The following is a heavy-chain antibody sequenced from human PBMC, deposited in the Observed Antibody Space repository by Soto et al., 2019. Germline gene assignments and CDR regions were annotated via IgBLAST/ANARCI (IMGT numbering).Heavy chain of an antibody. CDR3: ARFRGSYGMDG. V-gene: IGHV1-69*02. J-gene: IGHJ6*02. D-gene: IGHD3-10*01. CDR2: IIPILGIA. Sequence: QVQLVQSGAEVKKPGSSVKVSCKGSGGTFSSYTISWVRQAPGQGLEWMGRIIPILGIANHAQKFQGRVTXTXXKSTSTAYRELSSLSSEDTAVYYCARFRGSYGMDGWGQGTTVTVSS. CDR1: GGTFSSYT.